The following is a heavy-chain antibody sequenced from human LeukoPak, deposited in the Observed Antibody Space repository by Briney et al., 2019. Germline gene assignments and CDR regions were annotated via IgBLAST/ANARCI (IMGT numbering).Heavy chain of an antibody. CDR1: GFTFSSYE. CDR3: AKDSQKTISRNNWFDP. Sequence: GGSLRLSCAASGFTFSSYEMNWVRQAPGKGLEWVSYISSSGSTIYYADSVKGRFTISRDNAKNSLYLQMNSLRAEDTAVYYCAKDSQKTISRNNWFDPWGQGTLVTVSS. J-gene: IGHJ5*02. V-gene: IGHV3-48*03. D-gene: IGHD2/OR15-2a*01. CDR2: ISSSGSTI.